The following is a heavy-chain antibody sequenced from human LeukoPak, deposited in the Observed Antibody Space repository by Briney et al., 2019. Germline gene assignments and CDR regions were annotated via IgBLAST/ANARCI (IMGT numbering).Heavy chain of an antibody. CDR1: EFTFSRYW. J-gene: IGHJ4*02. D-gene: IGHD6-6*01. CDR3: ARIGYSSSSFHY. V-gene: IGHV3-7*03. Sequence: GGSLRLSCAASEFTFSRYWMSWVRQAPGKGLEWVANIKQDGSTKYYLDSVKGRLTVSRDNTKNSVFLQINSLRAEDTAIYYCARIGYSSSSFHYWGQGTLVTVSS. CDR2: IKQDGSTK.